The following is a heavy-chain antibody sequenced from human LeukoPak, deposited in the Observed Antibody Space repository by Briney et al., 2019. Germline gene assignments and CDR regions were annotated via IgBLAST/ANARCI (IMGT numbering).Heavy chain of an antibody. V-gene: IGHV4-59*08. J-gene: IGHJ5*02. CDR1: GGSISSYY. CDR2: IYYSGST. Sequence: PSETLSLTCTVSGGSISSYYWSWLRQPPGKGLEWIGYIYYSGSTNYNPSLKSRVTISVDTSKNQFSLKLSSVTAADTAVYYCAKGAGPPWFDPWGQGTLVTVSS. CDR3: AKGAGPPWFDP. D-gene: IGHD6-19*01.